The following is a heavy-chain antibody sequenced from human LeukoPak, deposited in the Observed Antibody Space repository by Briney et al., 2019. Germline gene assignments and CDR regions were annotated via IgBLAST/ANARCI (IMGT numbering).Heavy chain of an antibody. CDR2: IYYSGST. V-gene: IGHV4-59*08. CDR1: GGSISSYY. J-gene: IGHJ4*02. Sequence: PSETLSLTYTVSGGSISSYYWSWIRQPPGKGLEWIGYIYYSGSTNYNPSLKSRVTISVDTSKNQFSLKLSSVTAADTAVYYCARRYAGLTVTGRSYYFDYWGQGTLVTVS. CDR3: ARRYAGLTVTGRSYYFDY. D-gene: IGHD6-19*01.